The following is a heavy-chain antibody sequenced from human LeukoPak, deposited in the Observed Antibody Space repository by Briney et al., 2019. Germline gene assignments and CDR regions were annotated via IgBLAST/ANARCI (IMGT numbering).Heavy chain of an antibody. CDR2: IYHGDYDT. CDR3: ARPENRGDAFDI. CDR1: GCSFTSYW. D-gene: IGHD2/OR15-2a*01. V-gene: IGHV5-51*01. J-gene: IGHJ3*02. Sequence: GEALKISCKGSGCSFTSYWIGWVRQMPGKGLDGVGIIYHGDYDTRYSPSFQGQVPISADKSITTDYLQWSSLRASDTAMYYCARPENRGDAFDIWGQGTMVTVSS.